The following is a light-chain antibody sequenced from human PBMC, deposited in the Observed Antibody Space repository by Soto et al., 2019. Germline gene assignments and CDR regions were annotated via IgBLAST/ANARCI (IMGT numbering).Light chain of an antibody. CDR3: QQLGSYPLT. V-gene: IGKV1-9*01. Sequence: FLSASVGARITLTCRASQDISTYLDWYQKKPGTAPNLLIYVASTLQDGVPSRFSGTGSGTEFTLTITNLQPADVATEYCQQLGSYPLTFVGGTEVEIK. CDR2: VAS. J-gene: IGKJ4*01. CDR1: QDISTY.